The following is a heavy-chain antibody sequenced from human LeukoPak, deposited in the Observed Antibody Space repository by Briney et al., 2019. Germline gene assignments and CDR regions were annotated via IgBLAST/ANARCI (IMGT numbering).Heavy chain of an antibody. D-gene: IGHD3-22*01. Sequence: PGGSLRLSCAASGFTFSSYSMNWVRQAPGKGLEWVSYISSSSTIYYADSVKGRFTISRDNAKNSLYLQMNSLRDEDTAVYYCARDWNYYDSSGHDAFDIWGQGTMVTVSS. CDR3: ARDWNYYDSSGHDAFDI. V-gene: IGHV3-48*02. CDR1: GFTFSSYS. CDR2: ISSSSTI. J-gene: IGHJ3*02.